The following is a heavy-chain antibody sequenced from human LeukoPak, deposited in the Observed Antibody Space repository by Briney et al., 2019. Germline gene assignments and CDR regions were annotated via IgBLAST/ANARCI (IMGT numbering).Heavy chain of an antibody. V-gene: IGHV3-48*04. D-gene: IGHD4-23*01. Sequence: GGSLRLSCAASGFTFGSYSMNWVRQAPGKGLEWLSYISSVSNAIYYADSVKGRFTISRDNGKNSLYLQLNSLRAEDTAVYYCAKWVGTLGSLDYWGQGTLVTVSS. CDR3: AKWVGTLGSLDY. CDR1: GFTFGSYS. J-gene: IGHJ4*02. CDR2: ISSVSNAI.